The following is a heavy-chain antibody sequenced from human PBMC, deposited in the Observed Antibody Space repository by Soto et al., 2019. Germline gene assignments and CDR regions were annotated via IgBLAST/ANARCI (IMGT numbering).Heavy chain of an antibody. J-gene: IGHJ6*02. CDR1: GGTFSSYA. CDR3: ASPSMVYAKYYYYYGMDV. V-gene: IGHV1-69*13. CDR2: IIPIFGTA. Sequence: SVKVSCKASGGTFSSYAISWVRQAPGQGLEWMGGIIPIFGTANYAQKFQGRVTITADESTSTAYMELSSLRSEDTAVYYCASPSMVYAKYYYYYGMDVWGQGTTVTVSS. D-gene: IGHD2-8*01.